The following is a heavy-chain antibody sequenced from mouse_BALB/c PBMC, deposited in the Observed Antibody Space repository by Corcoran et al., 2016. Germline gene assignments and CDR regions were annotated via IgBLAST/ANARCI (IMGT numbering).Heavy chain of an antibody. V-gene: IGHV1-9*01. Sequence: QVQVQQSRGELLVCGALVKISCKPTGSQYSRYWIEWVRQWTGHGLEWIAEIVTGSGSTNYNEKFKGKTTFTAVTSSNTAYMQLSSLTSEDSAVYYFAISYGKSDYWGQGSTLTVSS. J-gene: IGHJ2*01. CDR2: IVTGSGST. CDR1: GSQYSRYW. CDR3: AISYGKSDY. D-gene: IGHD2-10*02.